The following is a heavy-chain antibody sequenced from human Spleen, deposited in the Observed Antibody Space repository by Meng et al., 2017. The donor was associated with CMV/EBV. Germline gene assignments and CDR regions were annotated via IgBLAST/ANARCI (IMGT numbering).Heavy chain of an antibody. Sequence: EVQLVESGGGLVQPGDSRRLSCAASGFTFNGHWMHWVRQAPGKGLVWVSRTNRDGSSTSYADSVKGRFTISRDNAKSTLYLQMNSLRAEDTAVYYCARGVGESLGWEMGYWGQGTLVTVSS. D-gene: IGHD1-26*01. CDR1: GFTFNGHW. CDR2: TNRDGSST. J-gene: IGHJ4*02. CDR3: ARGVGESLGWEMGY. V-gene: IGHV3-74*01.